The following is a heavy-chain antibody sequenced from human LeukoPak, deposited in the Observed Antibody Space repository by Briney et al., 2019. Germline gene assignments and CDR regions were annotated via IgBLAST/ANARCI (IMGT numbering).Heavy chain of an antibody. Sequence: SVKVSCKASGGTFSSYAISWVRQAPGQGLEWMGRIIPILGIANYAQKFQGRVTITADKSTSTAYMELSSLRSEDTAVYYCARETTVTTTWWFDPWGQGTLVTVSS. CDR2: IIPILGIA. CDR1: GGTFSSYA. CDR3: ARETTVTTTWWFDP. J-gene: IGHJ5*02. D-gene: IGHD4-17*01. V-gene: IGHV1-69*04.